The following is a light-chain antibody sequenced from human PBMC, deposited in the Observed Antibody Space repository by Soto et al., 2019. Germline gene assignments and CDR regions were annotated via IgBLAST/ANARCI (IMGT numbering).Light chain of an antibody. Sequence: EIVLTQSPDTLSLFPGERATLSCRARQNVRKNLAWYQQKPGQAPRLLIYGASSRATGIPDRFSGSGSETDFTLIISRLEPEDSAVYYCQQYGSSPLTFGGGTKVDI. J-gene: IGKJ4*01. V-gene: IGKV3-20*01. CDR1: QNVRKN. CDR3: QQYGSSPLT. CDR2: GAS.